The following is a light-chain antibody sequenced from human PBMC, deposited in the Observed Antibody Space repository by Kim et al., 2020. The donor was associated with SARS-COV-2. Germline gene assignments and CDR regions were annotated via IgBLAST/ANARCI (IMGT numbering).Light chain of an antibody. Sequence: SPGERVTLSCRAGERISANYLAWYQKKSGQAPRLLIYATSTRVTGIPDRFSGSVSGTDFTLTISRLEPEDLAVYYCQQYVSSPYTFGQGTKLEI. CDR3: QQYVSSPYT. J-gene: IGKJ2*01. CDR2: ATS. V-gene: IGKV3-20*01. CDR1: ERISANY.